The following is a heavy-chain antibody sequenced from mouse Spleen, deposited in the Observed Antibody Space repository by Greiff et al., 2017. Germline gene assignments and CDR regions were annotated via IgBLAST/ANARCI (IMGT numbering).Heavy chain of an antibody. CDR1: GYTFTGYW. CDR2: ILPGTGNT. V-gene: IGHV1-9*01. J-gene: IGHJ2*01. CDR3: ARATHLDY. Sequence: VQLQQSGAELLKPGASVKLSCKATGYTFTGYWIEWVKQRPGHGLEWIGEILPGTGNTNYNENFKGKATFTADTSSNTAYMQLNSLTIEDSAIYFCARATHLDYWGQGTTLTVSS.